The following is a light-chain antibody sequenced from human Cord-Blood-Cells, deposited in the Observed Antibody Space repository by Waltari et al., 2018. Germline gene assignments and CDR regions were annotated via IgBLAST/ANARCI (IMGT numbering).Light chain of an antibody. V-gene: IGKV3-15*01. CDR1: QSVSSN. CDR2: GAS. CDR3: QQYNNWPPWT. Sequence: EIVMTQSPATLPVSPGERATLSCRASQSVSSNLAWYQQKPGQATRLLIYGASTRATGIPARFSGSGSGTEFTLTISSLQSEDFAVYYCQQYNNWPPWTFGQGTKVEIK. J-gene: IGKJ1*01.